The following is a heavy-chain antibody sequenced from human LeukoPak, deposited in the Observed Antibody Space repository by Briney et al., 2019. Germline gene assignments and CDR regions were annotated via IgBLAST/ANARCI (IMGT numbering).Heavy chain of an antibody. CDR1: GGSISSYY. V-gene: IGHV4-4*07. CDR3: TRDSGTTGEVKFDP. D-gene: IGHD3-10*01. Sequence: SETLSLTCTVSGGSISSYYWSWIRQPPGKGLEWIGRIYSSGTITYNPSLQSRVTMSVDTSKNEFSLKMSSVTAADTAVYYCTRDSGTTGEVKFDPWGQGTLVAVSS. J-gene: IGHJ5*02. CDR2: IYSSGTI.